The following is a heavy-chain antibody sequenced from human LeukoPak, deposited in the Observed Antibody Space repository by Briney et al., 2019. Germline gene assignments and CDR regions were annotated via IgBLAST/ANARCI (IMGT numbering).Heavy chain of an antibody. Sequence: GGSLRLSCEASGLTFRCCGMSWVRQAPGKGLEWISSIGSGGDTAYNADFVKGRFTISRDNSKNMVYLEMKSLKAEDTALYYCTKGGRLSGPFQYWGQGTWSPSPQ. CDR2: IGSGGDTA. V-gene: IGHV3-23*01. CDR1: GLTFRCCG. J-gene: IGHJ4*02. CDR3: TKGGRLSGPFQY. D-gene: IGHD2-15*01.